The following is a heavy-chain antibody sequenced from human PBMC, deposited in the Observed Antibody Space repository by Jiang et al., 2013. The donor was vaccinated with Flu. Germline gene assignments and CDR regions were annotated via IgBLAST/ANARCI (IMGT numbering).Heavy chain of an antibody. CDR2: IYYSGST. CDR3: ARQGVCGGDCLFFDY. V-gene: IGHV4-59*08. CDR1: GGSISSYY. J-gene: IGHJ4*02. D-gene: IGHD2-21*02. Sequence: GSGLVKPSETLSLTCTVSGGSISSYYWSWIRQPPGKGLEWIGYIYYSGSTNYNPSLKSRVTISVDTSKNQFSLKLSSVTAADTAVYYCARQGVCGGDCLFFDYWGQGTLVTVSS.